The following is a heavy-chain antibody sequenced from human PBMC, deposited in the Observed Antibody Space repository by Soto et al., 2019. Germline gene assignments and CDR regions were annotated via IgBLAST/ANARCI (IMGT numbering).Heavy chain of an antibody. CDR3: ARDRTHFDSSAYYSGLDV. Sequence: SETLSLTCTVSGASIDSYYWNWIRQPPGKGLEWIGYIYYSGSTTYNPSLKTRVTISVDRSKNQFSLKLTSVTAADTAVYYCARDRTHFDSSAYYSGLDVWGQGTTVTVSS. CDR2: IYYSGST. V-gene: IGHV4-59*13. D-gene: IGHD3-22*01. J-gene: IGHJ6*02. CDR1: GASIDSYY.